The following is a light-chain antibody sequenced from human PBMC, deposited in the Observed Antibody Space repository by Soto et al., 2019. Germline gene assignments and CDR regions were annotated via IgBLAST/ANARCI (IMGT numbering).Light chain of an antibody. CDR1: QRIDSAY. Sequence: EIVLTQSPGTLSLSPGERATLSCRASQRIDSAYLAWHQQKPGQAPRLLVYGASSRATGIPDRFSGSGSGTDFPLTINRLEPDDFAVYYCQQYDKSPWAFGQGTKVE. V-gene: IGKV3-20*01. CDR2: GAS. CDR3: QQYDKSPWA. J-gene: IGKJ1*01.